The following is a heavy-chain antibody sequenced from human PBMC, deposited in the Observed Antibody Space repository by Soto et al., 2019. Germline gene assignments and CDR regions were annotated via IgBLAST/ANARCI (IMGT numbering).Heavy chain of an antibody. CDR3: ARDEGLVGAPFDY. J-gene: IGHJ4*02. CDR1: GFTFTSYS. Sequence: EVQLVESGGGLVKPGGSLRLSCAASGFTFTSYSMNWVRQAPGKGLEWVSSISSISSYIYYADSVKGRFIISRDNAKNSLYLQMNSLRAEDTAVYFCARDEGLVGAPFDYWGQGTLVTVSS. D-gene: IGHD1-26*01. V-gene: IGHV3-21*02. CDR2: ISSISSYI.